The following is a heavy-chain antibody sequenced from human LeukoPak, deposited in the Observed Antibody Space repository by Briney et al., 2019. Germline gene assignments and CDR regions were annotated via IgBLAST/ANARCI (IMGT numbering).Heavy chain of an antibody. V-gene: IGHV2-5*02. D-gene: IGHD4-17*01. CDR3: AHRNYGDYHMDY. Sequence: SGPTLVKPTQTLTPTCTFSGFSLSTSGVGVGWIRQPPGKALEWLALIYWDDDKRYSPSLKSRLTITKDTSKNQVVLTMTNMDPVDTATYYCAHRNYGDYHMDYWGQGTLVTVSS. CDR1: GFSLSTSGVG. J-gene: IGHJ4*02. CDR2: IYWDDDK.